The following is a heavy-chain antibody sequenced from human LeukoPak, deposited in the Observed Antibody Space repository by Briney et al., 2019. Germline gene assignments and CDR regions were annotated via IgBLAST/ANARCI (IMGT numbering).Heavy chain of an antibody. V-gene: IGHV3-30-3*01. J-gene: IGHJ4*02. Sequence: GGSLRLSCGASGFTFNIHAMHWVRQAPGKGLEWVAVISYDGSNKYYADSVKGRFTISRDNSKNTLYLQMNSLRAEDTAVYYCARNDFWSGYSLDYWGQGTLVTVSS. CDR2: ISYDGSNK. D-gene: IGHD3-3*01. CDR1: GFTFNIHA. CDR3: ARNDFWSGYSLDY.